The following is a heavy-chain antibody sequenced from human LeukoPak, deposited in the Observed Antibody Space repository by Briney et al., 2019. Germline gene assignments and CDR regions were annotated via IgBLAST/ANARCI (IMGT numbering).Heavy chain of an antibody. J-gene: IGHJ4*02. D-gene: IGHD3-3*01. CDR2: ISSSGSTI. Sequence: GGSLRLSCAASGFTFSDYYMSWIRQAPGKGLEWVSYISSSGSTIYYADSVKGRFTISRDSAKNSLYLQMNSLRAEDTAVYYCARVYYDFWSGQHYYFDYWGQGTLVTVSS. V-gene: IGHV3-11*04. CDR1: GFTFSDYY. CDR3: ARVYYDFWSGQHYYFDY.